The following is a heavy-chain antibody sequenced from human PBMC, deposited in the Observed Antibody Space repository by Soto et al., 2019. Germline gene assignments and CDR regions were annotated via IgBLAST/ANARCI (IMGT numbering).Heavy chain of an antibody. V-gene: IGHV3-33*01. CDR1: GFTFSSYG. CDR2: IWYDGSNK. D-gene: IGHD3-16*01. J-gene: IGHJ4*02. Sequence: GGSLRLSCAASGFTFSSYGMHWVRQAPGKGLEWVAVIWYDGSNKYYADSVKGRFTISRDNSKNTLYLQMNSLRAEDTAVYYCARGGLYRIMITFGGVIHSPDYWGQGTLVTVSS. CDR3: ARGGLYRIMITFGGVIHSPDY.